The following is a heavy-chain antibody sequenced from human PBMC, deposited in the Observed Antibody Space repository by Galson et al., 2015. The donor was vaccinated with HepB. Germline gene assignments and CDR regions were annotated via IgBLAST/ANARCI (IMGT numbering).Heavy chain of an antibody. V-gene: IGHV3-73*01. CDR2: IRSKATNFAA. J-gene: IGHJ4*02. CDR3: VRSGDFSGYSSR. CDR1: GFAFSGSA. D-gene: IGHD6-13*01. Sequence: SLRLSCAASGFAFSGSAIHWVRQASGNGPEWIGHIRSKATNFAAFYVPSLKGRFTISRDDSKNLAYLHMRSLKTDDTAVDYCVRSGDFSGYSSRWGQGTLVTVSS.